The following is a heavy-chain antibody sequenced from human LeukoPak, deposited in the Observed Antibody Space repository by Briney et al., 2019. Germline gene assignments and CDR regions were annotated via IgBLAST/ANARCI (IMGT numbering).Heavy chain of an antibody. CDR1: GFTFSSYG. CDR2: ISYDGSNK. D-gene: IGHD1-26*01. V-gene: IGHV3-30*18. J-gene: IGHJ4*02. Sequence: GGSLRLSCAASGFTFSSYGMHWVRQAPGKGLEWVAVISYDGSNKYYADSVKGRFTISRDNSKNTLYLQMNSLRAEDTAVYYCAKVESSGSPRGPPDYWGQGTLVTVSS. CDR3: AKVESSGSPRGPPDY.